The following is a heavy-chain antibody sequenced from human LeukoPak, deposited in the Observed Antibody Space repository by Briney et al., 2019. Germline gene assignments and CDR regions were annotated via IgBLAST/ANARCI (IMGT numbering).Heavy chain of an antibody. Sequence: SETLSLTCTVSGDSICHYYWSWIRQSPGKGLEWIGYIYYSGTTNYNPSLKSRVAISVDTSRNQFSLQLRSVTAADTAVYYCAREDPQTTVPEGMDVWGQGTTVIVSS. D-gene: IGHD4-17*01. CDR3: AREDPQTTVPEGMDV. J-gene: IGHJ6*02. CDR2: IYYSGTT. V-gene: IGHV4-59*01. CDR1: GDSICHYY.